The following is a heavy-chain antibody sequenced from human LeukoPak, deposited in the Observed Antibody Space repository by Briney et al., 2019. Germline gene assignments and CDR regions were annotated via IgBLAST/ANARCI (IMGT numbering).Heavy chain of an antibody. CDR3: AKGYDFWSGYYTAFDY. Sequence: GGSLRLSCAASGFTFSSDAMSWVRQAPGKGLEWVSAISGSGGSTYYADSVKGRFTISRDNSKNTLYLQMNSLRAEDTAVYYCAKGYDFWSGYYTAFDYWGQGTLVTVSS. J-gene: IGHJ4*02. CDR1: GFTFSSDA. CDR2: ISGSGGST. D-gene: IGHD3-3*01. V-gene: IGHV3-23*01.